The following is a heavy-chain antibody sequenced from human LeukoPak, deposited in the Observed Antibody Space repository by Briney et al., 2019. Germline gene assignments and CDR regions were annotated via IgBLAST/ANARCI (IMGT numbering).Heavy chain of an antibody. J-gene: IGHJ6*03. V-gene: IGHV3-53*01. CDR1: GFTVSSNY. CDR3: ARESVMQRGGRNYYYSCYMDV. Sequence: GGFLRLSCAASGFTVSSNYMSWVRQAPGKGLEWVSDIYSSGSTYYADSVKGRFTISRDNSKNTLYLQMNSLRDEDTAVYYCARESVMQRGGRNYYYSCYMDVWGKGTTVTVSS. CDR2: IYSSGST. D-gene: IGHD5/OR15-5a*01.